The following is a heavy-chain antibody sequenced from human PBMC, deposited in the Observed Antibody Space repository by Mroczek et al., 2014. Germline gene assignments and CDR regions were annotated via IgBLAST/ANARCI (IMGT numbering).Heavy chain of an antibody. CDR1: GGSISSSSYY. CDR2: IYYSGST. D-gene: IGHD3-22*01. J-gene: IGHJ4*02. V-gene: IGHV4-39*01. CDR3: ARLFYYDSSGYYYPYYFDY. Sequence: QVQLQESGPGLVKPSETLSLTCTVSGGSISSSSYYWGWIRQPPGKGLEWIGSIYYSGSTYYNPSLKSRVTISVDTSKNQFSLKLSSVTAADTAVYYCARLFYYDSSGYYYPYYFDYWGQGTLVTVSS.